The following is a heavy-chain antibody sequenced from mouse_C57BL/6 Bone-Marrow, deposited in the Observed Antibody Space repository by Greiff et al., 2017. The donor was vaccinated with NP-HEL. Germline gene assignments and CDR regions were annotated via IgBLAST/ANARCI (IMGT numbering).Heavy chain of an antibody. V-gene: IGHV1-80*01. D-gene: IGHD2-2*01. Sequence: QVQLQQSGAELVKPGASVKISCKASGYAFSSYWMNWVKQRPGKGLEWIGQIYPGDGDTNYNGKFKGKATLTADKSSSTAYMQLSSLTSEDSAVYFCARGTGLRRNYYAMDYWGQGTSVTVSS. J-gene: IGHJ4*01. CDR2: IYPGDGDT. CDR3: ARGTGLRRNYYAMDY. CDR1: GYAFSSYW.